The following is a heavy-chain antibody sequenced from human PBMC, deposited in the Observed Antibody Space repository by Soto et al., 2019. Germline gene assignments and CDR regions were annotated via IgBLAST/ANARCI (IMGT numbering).Heavy chain of an antibody. V-gene: IGHV4-34*01. CDR2: INHSGST. D-gene: IGHD3-3*01. CDR1: GGSFSGYY. Sequence: SETLSLTCAVYGGSFSGYYWSWIRQPPGKGLEWIGEINHSGSTNYNPSLKSRVTISVDTSKNQFSLKLSSVTAADTAVYYCAKTLITIFGVVTYAFDIWCQGPMLTVSS. CDR3: AKTLITIFGVVTYAFDI. J-gene: IGHJ3*02.